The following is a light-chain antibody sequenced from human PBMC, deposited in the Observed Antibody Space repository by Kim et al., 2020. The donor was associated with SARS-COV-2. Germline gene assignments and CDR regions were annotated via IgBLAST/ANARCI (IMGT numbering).Light chain of an antibody. J-gene: IGLJ3*02. CDR2: GSS. V-gene: IGLV1-40*01. Sequence: QSVLTQPPSVSGAPGQRVTISCTGSGSNIGAGFDIHWYQQLPGTAPKLLIYGSSNRPSGVPDRFSGSKSGTSASLAITGLQAEDEADYYCQSYDSSLTSSVFGGGTQLTVL. CDR3: QSYDSSLTSSV. CDR1: GSNIGAGFD.